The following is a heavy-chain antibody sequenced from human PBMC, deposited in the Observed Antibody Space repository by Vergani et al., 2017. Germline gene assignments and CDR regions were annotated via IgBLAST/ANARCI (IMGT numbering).Heavy chain of an antibody. J-gene: IGHJ3*01. D-gene: IGHD2-15*01. CDR2: ISASGNA. V-gene: IGHV4-61*02. CDR1: GGSISAGYYF. Sequence: QVQLQASGPGRVKPSQTLSLTCTMSGGSISAGYYFWSWIRQPAGKGLEWLGHISASGNASHSPSLKTRVSTSVDTSKNQFSLTVTSVTAADTAIYFCARRSGGYYSGGKVHPLRTAFDVWGHGTVVTVSS. CDR3: ARRSGGYYSGGKVHPLRTAFDV.